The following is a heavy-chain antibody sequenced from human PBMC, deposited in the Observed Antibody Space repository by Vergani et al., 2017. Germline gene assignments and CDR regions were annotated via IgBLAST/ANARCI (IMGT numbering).Heavy chain of an antibody. Sequence: QVHLNEAGPGLVKPSQTLSPTCTVSGASITSGSFYWSWIRQPAGKGLEWIGRIHASGTKNYNPSLRSRVTLSVDTSKNQLSLKMISMTAADTAVYYCTRHGRSGWAGYFQHWGQGTLVTASS. D-gene: IGHD6-19*01. J-gene: IGHJ1*01. CDR3: TRHGRSGWAGYFQH. CDR2: IHASGTK. CDR1: GASITSGSFY. V-gene: IGHV4-61*02.